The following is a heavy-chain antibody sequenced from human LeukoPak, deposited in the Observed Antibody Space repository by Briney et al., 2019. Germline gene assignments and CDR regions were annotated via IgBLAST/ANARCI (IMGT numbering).Heavy chain of an antibody. Sequence: ASETLSPTCTVSAGSISSYYGSGIRQPPGRGLEWSGYISYSVSANYNPSLKSRVTVSADTSKNQVSMTLSSVPAADPAVYYCARHPELYFFDYWGQGTLVTVSS. J-gene: IGHJ4*02. D-gene: IGHD3-10*01. CDR3: ARHPELYFFDY. V-gene: IGHV4-59*08. CDR2: ISYSVSA. CDR1: AGSISSYY.